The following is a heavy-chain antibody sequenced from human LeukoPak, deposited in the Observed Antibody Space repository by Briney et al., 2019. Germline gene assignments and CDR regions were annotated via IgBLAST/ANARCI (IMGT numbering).Heavy chain of an antibody. CDR2: IYPGDSDI. CDR1: GYSFTSYW. D-gene: IGHD3-22*01. V-gene: IGHV5-51*01. CDR3: AKNAYYYDSSGYYYPLDGSHFDY. J-gene: IGHJ4*02. Sequence: GESLKISCKGSGYSFTSYWIGWVRQMPGKGLEWMGIIYPGDSDIRYSPSFQGQVTISADKSISTAYLQWSSLKASDTAMYYCAKNAYYYDSSGYYYPLDGSHFDYWGQGTLVTVSS.